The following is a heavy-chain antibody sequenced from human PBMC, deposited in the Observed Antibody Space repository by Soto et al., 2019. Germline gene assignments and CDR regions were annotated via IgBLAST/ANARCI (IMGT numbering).Heavy chain of an antibody. J-gene: IGHJ6*02. CDR2: IYYSGST. V-gene: IGHV4-39*01. CDR1: GGSISSSSDY. CDR3: ASDYAGGDYYYGMDV. D-gene: IGHD4-17*01. Sequence: SETLSLTCTVSGGSISSSSDYWGWIRQPPGKGLEWIGSIYYSGSTYYNPSLKSRVTISVDTSKNQFSLKLSSVTAADTAVYYCASDYAGGDYYYGMDVWGQGTTVTVSS.